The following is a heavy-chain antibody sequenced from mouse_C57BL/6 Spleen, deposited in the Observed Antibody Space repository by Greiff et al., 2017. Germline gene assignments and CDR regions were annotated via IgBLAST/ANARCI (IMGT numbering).Heavy chain of an antibody. D-gene: IGHD2-2*01. CDR3: TRGVYYGYDFDY. V-gene: IGHV6-3*01. CDR1: GFTFSNYW. CDR2: IRLKSDNYAT. Sequence: EVQLVESGGGLVQPGGSMKLSCVASGFTFSNYWMNWVRQSPEKGLEWVAQIRLKSDNYATHYAESVKGRFTISRDDSKSSVYLQMNNLRAEDTGIYYCTRGVYYGYDFDYWGQGTTLTVSS. J-gene: IGHJ2*01.